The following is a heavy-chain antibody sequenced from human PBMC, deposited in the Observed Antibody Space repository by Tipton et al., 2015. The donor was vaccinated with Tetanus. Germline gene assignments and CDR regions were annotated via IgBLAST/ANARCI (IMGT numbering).Heavy chain of an antibody. CDR2: IFYSGTT. J-gene: IGHJ3*01. V-gene: IGHV4-31*03. CDR3: ARSKGVRLNAFDL. Sequence: TLSLTCTVSGDSISSGGYFWTWIRQHPGKGLEWIGYIFYSGTTYYNPALKSRLIISVDAPKNQFSLKLSSVTAADTAVYYCARSKGVRLNAFDLWGQGTLVIVSS. CDR1: GDSISSGGYF. D-gene: IGHD2-21*02.